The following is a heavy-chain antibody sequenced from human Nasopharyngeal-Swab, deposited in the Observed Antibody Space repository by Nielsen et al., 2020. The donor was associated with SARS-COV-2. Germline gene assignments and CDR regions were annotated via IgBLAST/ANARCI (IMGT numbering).Heavy chain of an antibody. Sequence: GESLKISCKGSGYSFTNYWIGWVRQMPGKGLEWMGIIYPGYSETRYSPSFEGQVTISVDKSISTAYLQWSSLKASDTAMYYCARVQGYCTGGSCDSVFYYFAMDVWGQGTTVTVSS. CDR2: IYPGYSET. CDR1: GYSFTNYW. CDR3: ARVQGYCTGGSCDSVFYYFAMDV. J-gene: IGHJ6*02. V-gene: IGHV5-51*01. D-gene: IGHD2-15*01.